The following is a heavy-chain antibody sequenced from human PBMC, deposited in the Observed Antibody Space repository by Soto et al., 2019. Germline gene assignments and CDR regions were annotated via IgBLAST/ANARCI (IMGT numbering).Heavy chain of an antibody. Sequence: SETLSLTCAVYGGSFSGYYWSWIRQPPGKGLEWIGEINHSGSTNYNPSLKSRVTISVDTSKNQFSLKLSSVTAADTAVYYCARGLGITLIVVADDAFDIWGQGKMVTVSS. D-gene: IGHD3-22*01. CDR1: GGSFSGYY. CDR3: ARGLGITLIVVADDAFDI. J-gene: IGHJ3*02. V-gene: IGHV4-34*01. CDR2: INHSGST.